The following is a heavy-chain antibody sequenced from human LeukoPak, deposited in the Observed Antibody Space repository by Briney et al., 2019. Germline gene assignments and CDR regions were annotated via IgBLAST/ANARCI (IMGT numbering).Heavy chain of an antibody. V-gene: IGHV1-69*13. J-gene: IGHJ5*02. D-gene: IGHD2-15*01. Sequence: ASVKVSCKASGGTFSSYAISWVRQAPGQGLEWMGGIIPIFGTANYAQKFQGSVTITADESTSTAYMELSSLRSEDTAVYYCARVLAATGWFDPWGQGTLVTVSS. CDR1: GGTFSSYA. CDR2: IIPIFGTA. CDR3: ARVLAATGWFDP.